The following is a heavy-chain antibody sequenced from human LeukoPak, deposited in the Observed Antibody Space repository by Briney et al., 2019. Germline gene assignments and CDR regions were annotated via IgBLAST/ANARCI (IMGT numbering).Heavy chain of an antibody. J-gene: IGHJ5*02. CDR2: IYYSGNT. V-gene: IGHV4-39*01. D-gene: IGHD6-19*01. CDR3: ARQMAGLGWFDP. Sequence: SETMSLTCTVSGVSISSSNSYWGWIRQPPGKGLEWIGSIYYSGNTYYNASLKSQVSISIDTSKNQFSLKLSSVTAADTAVYYCARQMAGLGWFDPWGQGTLVTVSS. CDR1: GVSISSSNSY.